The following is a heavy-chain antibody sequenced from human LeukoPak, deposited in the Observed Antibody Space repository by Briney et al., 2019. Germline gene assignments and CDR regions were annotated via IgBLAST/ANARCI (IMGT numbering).Heavy chain of an antibody. CDR1: GFTFSSYS. CDR3: VREGGSGSYYFDY. CDR2: ISSSSSYI. J-gene: IGHJ4*02. Sequence: GSLRLSCAASGFTFSSYSMNWVRQAPGKGLEWVSSISSSSSYIYYADSVKGRFTISRDNAKNSLYLQMNSLRAEDTAVYYCVREGGSGSYYFDYWGQGTLVTVSS. D-gene: IGHD3-10*01. V-gene: IGHV3-21*01.